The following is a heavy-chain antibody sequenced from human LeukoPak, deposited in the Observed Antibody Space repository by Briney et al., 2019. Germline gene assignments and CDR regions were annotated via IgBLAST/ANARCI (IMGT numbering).Heavy chain of an antibody. D-gene: IGHD3-10*01. V-gene: IGHV4-30-4*01. CDR3: ARVGGTYYYGSGSYYSVYYGMDV. CDR1: GGPISSGDYY. Sequence: SQTLSLTCTVSGGPISSGDYYWSWLRQPPGKGLEWIGYIYYSGSTYYNPSLKSRVTISVDTSKNQFSLKLSSVTAADTAVYYCARVGGTYYYGSGSYYSVYYGMDVWGQGTTVTVSS. J-gene: IGHJ6*02. CDR2: IYYSGST.